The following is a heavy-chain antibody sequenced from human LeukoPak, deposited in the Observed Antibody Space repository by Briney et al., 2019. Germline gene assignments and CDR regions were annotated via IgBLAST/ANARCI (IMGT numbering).Heavy chain of an antibody. V-gene: IGHV4-34*01. D-gene: IGHD6-6*01. CDR3: ARGLKIFAARPWFDP. J-gene: IGHJ5*02. CDR1: GGSFSGYY. CDR2: INHSGST. Sequence: SETLSLTCAVYGGSFSGYYWSWIRRPPGKGLEWIGEINHSGSTNYNPSLKSRVTISVDTSKNQFSLKLSSVTAADTAVYYCARGLKIFAARPWFDPWGQGTLVTVSS.